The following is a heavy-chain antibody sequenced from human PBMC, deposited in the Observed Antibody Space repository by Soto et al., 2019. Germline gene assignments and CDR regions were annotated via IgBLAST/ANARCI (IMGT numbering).Heavy chain of an antibody. J-gene: IGHJ4*02. CDR3: AKDYYGSGSYYNSNFDY. Sequence: GGSLRLSCAASGFTFSSYGMHWVRQAPGKGLEWVAVISYDGSNKYYADSVKGRFTISRDNSKNTLYLQMNSLRAEDTAVYYCAKDYYGSGSYYNSNFDYWGQGTLVTVSS. CDR2: ISYDGSNK. D-gene: IGHD3-10*01. V-gene: IGHV3-30*18. CDR1: GFTFSSYG.